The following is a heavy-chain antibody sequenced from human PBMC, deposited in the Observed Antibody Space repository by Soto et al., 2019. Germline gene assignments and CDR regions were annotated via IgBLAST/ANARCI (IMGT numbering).Heavy chain of an antibody. Sequence: PSETLSLTCTVSGGSISSSSYYWAWIRQPPGKGLEWIASIYYTGSTYYNPSLKSRLTISVDTSKNQFSLKLSSVTAADAAVYYCARNDYYDSSGYSCWGQGTLVTVSS. V-gene: IGHV4-39*01. CDR2: IYYTGST. D-gene: IGHD3-22*01. CDR1: GGSISSSSYY. CDR3: ARNDYYDSSGYSC. J-gene: IGHJ4*02.